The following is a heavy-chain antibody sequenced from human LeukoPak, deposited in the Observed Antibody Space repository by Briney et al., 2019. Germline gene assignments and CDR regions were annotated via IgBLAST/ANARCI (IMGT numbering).Heavy chain of an antibody. V-gene: IGHV3-66*01. CDR3: AREARSGYSRQDFDY. CDR2: IYSGGST. J-gene: IGHJ4*02. D-gene: IGHD3-22*01. Sequence: PGGSLRLSCAASGFTVSSNYMSWVRQAPGKGLEWVSVIYSGGSTYYADSVKGRFTISRDNSKNTLYLQMNSLRAEDTAVYYCAREARSGYSRQDFDYWGQGTLVTVSS. CDR1: GFTVSSNY.